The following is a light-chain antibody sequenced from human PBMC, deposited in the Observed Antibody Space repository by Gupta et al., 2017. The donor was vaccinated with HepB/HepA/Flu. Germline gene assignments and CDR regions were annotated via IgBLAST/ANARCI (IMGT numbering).Light chain of an antibody. CDR2: GAS. CDR1: QSVSSSY. J-gene: IGKJ1*01. Sequence: ETVLTQPPGTLSLSPGERATLSRRASQSVSSSYLAWYQQRSGQAPMLLIYGASSWATGISDRFSGSGSGTDFTLTISRLTPEYFAVYYCQQYGSSPRTFGQGTKLESK. CDR3: QQYGSSPRT. V-gene: IGKV3-20*01.